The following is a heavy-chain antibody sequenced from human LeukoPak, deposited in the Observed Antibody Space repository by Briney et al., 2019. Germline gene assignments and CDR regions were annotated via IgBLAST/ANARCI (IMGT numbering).Heavy chain of an antibody. CDR2: ISSSGSTI. J-gene: IGHJ4*02. V-gene: IGHV3-11*01. D-gene: IGHD3-3*01. Sequence: GSLRLSCAASGFPFSDYYMSWIRPAPGKGLEGVSYISSSGSTIYYADSVKGRFTISRDNAKNSLYLQMNSLRAEDTAVYYCARDYDFWSGPIGYWGQGTLVTVSS. CDR1: GFPFSDYY. CDR3: ARDYDFWSGPIGY.